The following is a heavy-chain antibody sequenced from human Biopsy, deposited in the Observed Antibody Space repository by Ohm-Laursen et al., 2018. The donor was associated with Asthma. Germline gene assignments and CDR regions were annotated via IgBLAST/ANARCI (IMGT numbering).Heavy chain of an antibody. CDR1: GFTFDDYG. Sequence: LRLSCAASGFTFDDYGMHWVRQAPGKGLEWVSGISWNSGSIGYADSVKGRFTISRDSAKNSLYLQMNSLRVEDTALYYCAKATLGDIGKDYWGQGTLVTVSS. CDR2: ISWNSGSI. J-gene: IGHJ4*02. V-gene: IGHV3-9*01. D-gene: IGHD2-21*01. CDR3: AKATLGDIGKDY.